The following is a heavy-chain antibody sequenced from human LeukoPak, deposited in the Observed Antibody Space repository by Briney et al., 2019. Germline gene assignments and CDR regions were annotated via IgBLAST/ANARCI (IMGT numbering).Heavy chain of an antibody. CDR1: GGSITTDNW. Sequence: SETLSLTCAVSGGSITTDNWWSWVRQTPGKGLEWIGEVYHRGNTNYNPSLKSRATVSVDKSKNQFSLKLNSVTAADTAVYYCARVPRGAGALDYWGQGTLVTVSS. D-gene: IGHD3-10*01. CDR2: VYHRGNT. J-gene: IGHJ4*02. V-gene: IGHV4-4*02. CDR3: ARVPRGAGALDY.